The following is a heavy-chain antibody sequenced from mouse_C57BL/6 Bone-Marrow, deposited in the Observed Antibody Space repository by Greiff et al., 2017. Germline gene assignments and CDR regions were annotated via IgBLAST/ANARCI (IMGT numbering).Heavy chain of an antibody. V-gene: IGHV1-59*01. Sequence: QVQLQQPGAELVRPGTSVKLSCKASGYTFTSYWMHWVKQRPGQGLEWIGVIDPSDSYTNYNQKFKGKATLTVDTSSSTAYMQLSSLTSEDAAVYYCARRGAYYSNWFAYWGQGTLVTVSA. D-gene: IGHD2-5*01. CDR3: ARRGAYYSNWFAY. CDR2: IDPSDSYT. CDR1: GYTFTSYW. J-gene: IGHJ3*01.